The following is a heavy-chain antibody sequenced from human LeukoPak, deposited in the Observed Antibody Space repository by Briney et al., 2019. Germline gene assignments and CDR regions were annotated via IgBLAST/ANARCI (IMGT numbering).Heavy chain of an antibody. D-gene: IGHD3-16*01. CDR1: GFTFRSYA. V-gene: IGHV3-30*04. J-gene: IGHJ4*02. CDR3: AKDAGDQGYFDY. CDR2: ISYDGNNQ. Sequence: GGSLRLSCAASGFTFRSYAMHWVRQAPGTGLEWVSFISYDGNNQYYADSVKGRFTISRDNSKNTLYLQMNSLRTEDTAVYYCAKDAGDQGYFDYWGQGTLVTVSS.